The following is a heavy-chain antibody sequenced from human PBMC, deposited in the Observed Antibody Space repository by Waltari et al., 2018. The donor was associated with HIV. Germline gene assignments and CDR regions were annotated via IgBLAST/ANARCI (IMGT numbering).Heavy chain of an antibody. Sequence: QVQLQQWGAGLLKPSETLSLTCAVYGGSFSGYYWSWIRQPPGKGLEWIGEINHSGSTNYNPSLKSRVTISVDTSKNQFSLKLSSVTAADTAVYYCARGIRITMVQGVMTPYFDYWGQGTLVTVSS. CDR2: INHSGST. V-gene: IGHV4-34*01. CDR1: GGSFSGYY. J-gene: IGHJ4*02. CDR3: ARGIRITMVQGVMTPYFDY. D-gene: IGHD3-10*01.